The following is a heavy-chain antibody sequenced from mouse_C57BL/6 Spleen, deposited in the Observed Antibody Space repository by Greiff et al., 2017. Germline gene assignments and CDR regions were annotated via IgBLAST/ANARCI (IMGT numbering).Heavy chain of an antibody. CDR1: GYSITSGYY. Sequence: EVQLQESGPGLVKPSQSLSLTCSVTGYSITSGYYWNWIRQFPGNKLEWMGYISYDGSNNYKPSLKNRISITRDTSKNQFFLKLNSVTTEDTATYYCASTTIGFAYWGQGTLVTVSA. D-gene: IGHD2-14*01. J-gene: IGHJ3*01. CDR2: ISYDGSN. CDR3: ASTTIGFAY. V-gene: IGHV3-6*01.